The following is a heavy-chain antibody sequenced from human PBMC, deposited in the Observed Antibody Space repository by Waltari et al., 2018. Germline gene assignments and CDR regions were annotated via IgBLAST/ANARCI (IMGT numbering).Heavy chain of an antibody. CDR3: TRHCTIFGVAPTMDV. CDR2: IRSKANSCAT. CDR1: GFTFSGSA. D-gene: IGHD3-3*01. V-gene: IGHV3-73*01. J-gene: IGHJ6*03. Sequence: EVQLVESGGGLVQPGGSLKLSCAASGFTFSGSAMHWVRQASGKGLGWVGRIRSKANSCATAYAASVKGRFTISRDDSKNTAYLQMNSLKTEDTAVYYCTRHCTIFGVAPTMDVWGKGTTVTVSS.